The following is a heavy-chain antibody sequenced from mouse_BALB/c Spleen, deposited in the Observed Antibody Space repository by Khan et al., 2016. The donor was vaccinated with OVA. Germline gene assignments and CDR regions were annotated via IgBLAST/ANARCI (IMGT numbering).Heavy chain of an antibody. V-gene: IGHV14-1*02. CDR2: IDPENGNT. J-gene: IGHJ3*01. D-gene: IGHD4-1*01. Sequence: VQLQQPGAELVRPGALVKLSCKGSGFNIKDYYMHWVKQRPEQGLEWIGWIDPENGNTIYDPKLQGKANITADTSSNTAYLQLGSLESEDTAVYYCARSGYSAWFAYWGQGTLVTVSA. CDR1: GFNIKDYY. CDR3: ARSGYSAWFAY.